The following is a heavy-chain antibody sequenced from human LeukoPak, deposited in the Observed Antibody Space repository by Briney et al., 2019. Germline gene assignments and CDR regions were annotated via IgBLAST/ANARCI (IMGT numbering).Heavy chain of an antibody. CDR1: SYTFASXX. Sequence: GASVKVSCKXSSYTFASXXXXXXXQAPGQGLXXXXXXXXXXXNTNYAQKLQGRVTXTTATSTSTAYMELRSLRADDTAVYYCARDRVFVDTAIVSPVLYFDYWGQGTLVTVSS. D-gene: IGHD5-18*01. V-gene: IGHV1-18*01. CDR2: XXXXXXNT. CDR3: ARDRVFVDTAIVSPVLYFDY. J-gene: IGHJ4*02.